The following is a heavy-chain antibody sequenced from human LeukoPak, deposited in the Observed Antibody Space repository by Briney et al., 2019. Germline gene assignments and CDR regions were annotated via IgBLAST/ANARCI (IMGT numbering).Heavy chain of an antibody. CDR2: INHIGST. CDR3: AKTSTALVRGGYYFDN. V-gene: IGHV4-34*01. J-gene: IGHJ4*02. D-gene: IGHD6-6*01. Sequence: PSETLSLTCAVYGESLSRHYWRWIRQPPGKGLEWIGEINHIGSTNYNPSLKSRVTILVDTSKNQFSLRLSSVTAADTAVYYCAKTSTALVRGGYYFDNWGRGTLVTVSS. CDR1: GESLSRHY.